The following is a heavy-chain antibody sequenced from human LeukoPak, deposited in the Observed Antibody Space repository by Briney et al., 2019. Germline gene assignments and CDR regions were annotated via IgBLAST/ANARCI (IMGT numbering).Heavy chain of an antibody. V-gene: IGHV1-8*02. D-gene: IGHD5-18*01. CDR1: GYTFTGYY. CDR2: MNPNSGNT. J-gene: IGHJ4*02. Sequence: GASVKVSCKXSGYTFTGYYMHWVRQATGQGLEWMGWMNPNSGNTGYSQKFQGRVTMTRNTSISTAYMELSSLRSEDTAVYYCARGWSKSGGYSYGNWGPGTLVTVSS. CDR3: ARGWSKSGGYSYGN.